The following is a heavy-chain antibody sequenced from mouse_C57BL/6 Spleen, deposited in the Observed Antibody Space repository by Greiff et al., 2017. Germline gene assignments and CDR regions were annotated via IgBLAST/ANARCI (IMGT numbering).Heavy chain of an antibody. V-gene: IGHV1-80*01. CDR1: GYAFSSYW. CDR3: ARRDYYGSSYDY. D-gene: IGHD1-1*01. J-gene: IGHJ2*01. Sequence: QVQLQQSGAELVKPGASVKISCKASGYAFSSYWMNWVKQRPGKGLEWIGQIYPGDGDTNYNGKFKGKATLTADKSSSTAYMQLSSLTSEDSAVYFCARRDYYGSSYDYWGQGTTLTVSS. CDR2: IYPGDGDT.